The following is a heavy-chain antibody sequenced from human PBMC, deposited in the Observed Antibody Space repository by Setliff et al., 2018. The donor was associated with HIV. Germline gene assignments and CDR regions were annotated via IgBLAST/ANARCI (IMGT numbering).Heavy chain of an antibody. CDR1: GDSISTDY. Sequence: SETLSLTCTVSGDSISTDYWTWIRQPPGKGLEWIGYIYNGASTSYNPSLKSRVTISVDMSKNQFSLKLSSVTAADTAVYYCARHSPSDYWGQGTLVTVSS. V-gene: IGHV4-59*08. J-gene: IGHJ4*02. CDR3: ARHSPSDY. CDR2: IYNGAST.